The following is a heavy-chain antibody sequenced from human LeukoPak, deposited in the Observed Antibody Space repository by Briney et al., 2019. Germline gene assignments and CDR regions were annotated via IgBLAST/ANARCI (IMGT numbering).Heavy chain of an antibody. V-gene: IGHV3-15*01. J-gene: IGHJ4*02. CDR2: IKTKTDGGTT. CDR1: GFTFCHAW. Sequence: GSLRHSCAASGFTFCHAWMRWVPQAPGKGLEWVGRIKTKTDGGTTDHAAPRKGRFSISRDDSKNTLYLQMNSRNTEDSAVYYCTTDGVGVAALPGRSYWGQGTLVTVS. D-gene: IGHD2-2*01. CDR3: TTDGVGVAALPGRSY.